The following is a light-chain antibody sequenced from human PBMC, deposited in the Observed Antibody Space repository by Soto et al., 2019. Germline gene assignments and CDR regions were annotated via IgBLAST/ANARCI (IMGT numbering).Light chain of an antibody. CDR3: QQYYNTPYT. CDR1: QNVLYSSNNKNY. J-gene: IGKJ2*01. V-gene: IGKV4-1*01. CDR2: WAS. Sequence: DIVMTQSPDSLAVSLGERATIDCKSSQNVLYSSNNKNYLAWYQQKPGQPPKLLIYWASTRESGVPDRFSGSGSGTHFTLSISNVQAEDVAVYYCQQYYNTPYTFGQGTMLEIK.